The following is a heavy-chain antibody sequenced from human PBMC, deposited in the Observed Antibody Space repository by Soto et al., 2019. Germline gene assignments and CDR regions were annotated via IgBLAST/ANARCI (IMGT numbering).Heavy chain of an antibody. Sequence: PSETLSLTCAVYGGCFSGYYWSWIRQPPGKGLEWIGEINHSGSTNYNPSLKSRVTISVDTSKNQFSLKLSSVTAADTAVYYCARGTLYYFDYWGQETLVTVS. CDR3: ARGTLYYFDY. CDR1: GGCFSGYY. V-gene: IGHV4-34*01. J-gene: IGHJ4*02. CDR2: INHSGST.